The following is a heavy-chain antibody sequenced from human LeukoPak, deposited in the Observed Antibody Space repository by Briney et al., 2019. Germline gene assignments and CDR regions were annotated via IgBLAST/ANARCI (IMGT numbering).Heavy chain of an antibody. CDR2: FDPEDGET. Sequence: ASVKVSCKVSGYTLTELSMHWVRQAPGKGLEWMGGFDPEDGETIYAQKLQGRVTMTTDTSTSTAYMELRSLRSDDTAVYYCARDPGGDGHNLGFDYWGQGTLVTVSS. CDR1: GYTLTELS. D-gene: IGHD5-24*01. CDR3: ARDPGGDGHNLGFDY. J-gene: IGHJ4*02. V-gene: IGHV1-24*01.